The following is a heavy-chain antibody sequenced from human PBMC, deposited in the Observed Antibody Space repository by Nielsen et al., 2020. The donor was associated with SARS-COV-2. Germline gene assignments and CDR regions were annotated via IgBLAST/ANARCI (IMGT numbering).Heavy chain of an antibody. CDR2: ISTHKGHT. CDR1: DYSFTTFG. Sequence: ASVQVSCKASDYSFTTFGIHWVRQTPGQGLEWMGWISTHKGHTAYAQSLQGRVTMTTDTSTSTAYVELRSLSSDDTAVYYCARGGDTSLVPYFNGLDVWGQGTTVTVSS. J-gene: IGHJ6*02. CDR3: ARGGDTSLVPYFNGLDV. V-gene: IGHV1-18*01. D-gene: IGHD5-18*01.